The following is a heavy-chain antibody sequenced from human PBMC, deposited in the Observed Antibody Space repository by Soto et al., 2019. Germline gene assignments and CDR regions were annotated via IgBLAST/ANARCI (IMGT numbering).Heavy chain of an antibody. CDR2: VHYSGNT. V-gene: IGHV4-38-2*02. CDR3: ARRDRVVAEGRWFDP. Sequence: SETLSLTCTVSGYSISSGYHWAWIRQPPGKGLEWLGSVHYSGNTYYNPSLKSRLTISVDKSKNQFSLNLSSVTAADTAVYYCARRDRVVAEGRWFDPWGQGTLVTVSS. D-gene: IGHD2-15*01. CDR1: GYSISSGYH. J-gene: IGHJ5*02.